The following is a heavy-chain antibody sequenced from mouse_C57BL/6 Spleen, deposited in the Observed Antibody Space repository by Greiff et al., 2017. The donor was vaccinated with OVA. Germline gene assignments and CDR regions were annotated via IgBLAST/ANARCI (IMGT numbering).Heavy chain of an antibody. CDR3: ARYTVVDLRAMDY. CDR2: INPNNGGT. Sequence: SGPELVKPGASVKMSCKASGYTFTDYNMHWVKQSHGKSLEWIGYINPNNGGTSYNQKFKGKATLTVNKSSSTAYMELRSLTSEDSAVYYCARYTVVDLRAMDYWGQGTSVTVSS. J-gene: IGHJ4*01. CDR1: GYTFTDYN. V-gene: IGHV1-22*01. D-gene: IGHD1-1*01.